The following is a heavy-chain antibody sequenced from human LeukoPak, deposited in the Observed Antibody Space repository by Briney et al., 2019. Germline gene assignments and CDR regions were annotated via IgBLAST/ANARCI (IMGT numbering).Heavy chain of an antibody. CDR2: IYYSGST. V-gene: IGHV4-31*03. Sequence: SETLSLTCTVSGGSISSGGYYWSWIRQHPGKGLEWIGYIYYSGSTYYNPSLKSRVTISVDTSKNQFSLKLSSVTAADTAVYYRARVVPDAHYYYYGMDVWGQGTTVTVSS. J-gene: IGHJ6*02. D-gene: IGHD1-26*01. CDR3: ARVVPDAHYYYYGMDV. CDR1: GGSISSGGYY.